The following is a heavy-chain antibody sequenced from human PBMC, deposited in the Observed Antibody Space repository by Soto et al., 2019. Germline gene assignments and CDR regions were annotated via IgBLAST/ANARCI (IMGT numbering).Heavy chain of an antibody. J-gene: IGHJ5*02. CDR1: GYTLTELS. V-gene: IGHV1-24*01. CDR2: FDPEDGET. D-gene: IGHD3-10*01. CDR3: ARDRSEVGVRGVIITQWFDP. Sequence: ASVKVSCKVSGYTLTELSMHWVRQAPGKGLEWMGGFDPEDGETNYAQKLQGRVTMTTDTSTSTAYMELRSLRSDDTAVYYCARDRSEVGVRGVIITQWFDPWGQGTLVTVSS.